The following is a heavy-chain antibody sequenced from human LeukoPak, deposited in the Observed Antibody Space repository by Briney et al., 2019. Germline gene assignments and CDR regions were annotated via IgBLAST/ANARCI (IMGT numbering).Heavy chain of an antibody. J-gene: IGHJ6*04. CDR1: GYTLTELS. Sequence: ASVKVSCKVSGYTLTELSMHWVRQAPGKGLEWMGGFDPEDGETIYAQKFQGRVTMTEDTSTDTAYMELSCPRSEDTAVYYCAGRAVVRSRSRDYYYYYGMDVWGKGTTVTVSS. V-gene: IGHV1-24*01. CDR3: AGRAVVRSRSRDYYYYYGMDV. D-gene: IGHD3-10*01. CDR2: FDPEDGET.